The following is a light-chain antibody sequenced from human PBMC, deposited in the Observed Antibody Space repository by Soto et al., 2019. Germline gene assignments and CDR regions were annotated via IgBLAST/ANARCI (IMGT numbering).Light chain of an antibody. V-gene: IGKV1-5*01. J-gene: IGKJ1*01. CDR1: QSITNR. CDR2: DAS. CDR3: QHYGGMWT. Sequence: DIQVTQSPSTLSASVGDRVTLTCRASQSITNRLAWYQQKPGKAPKVLIYDASNLEYGVPSRFSGSGSGTEFILTISSLQPDDFATYYCQHYGGMWTFGQGTKVDIK.